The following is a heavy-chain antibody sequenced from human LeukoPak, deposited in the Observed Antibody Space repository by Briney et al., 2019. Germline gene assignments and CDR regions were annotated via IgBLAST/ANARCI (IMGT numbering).Heavy chain of an antibody. D-gene: IGHD4-17*01. J-gene: IGHJ4*02. CDR2: IWYDGSNK. V-gene: IGHV3-33*06. CDR3: AKDRDDYGDYIFDY. CDR1: GFTFSSYG. Sequence: PGGSLRLSCAASGFTFSSYGMHWVRQAPGKGLEWVAVIWYDGSNKYYADSVKGRSTISRDNSKNTLYLQMNSLRAEDTAVYYCAKDRDDYGDYIFDYWGQGTLVTVSS.